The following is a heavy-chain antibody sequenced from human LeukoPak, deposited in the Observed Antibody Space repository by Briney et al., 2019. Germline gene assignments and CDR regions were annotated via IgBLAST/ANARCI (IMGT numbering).Heavy chain of an antibody. D-gene: IGHD3-22*01. J-gene: IGHJ4*02. CDR1: GFTFDNFA. CDR2: INWNGGST. V-gene: IGHV3-20*04. CDR3: ARDRRRGDYYDTSGYKGGYFEH. Sequence: PGGSLRLSCAASGFTFDNFAMSWVRQAPGKGLEWVSGINWNGGSTGYADSVKGRFTISRDNARNSLYLQMNSLRGEDTAFYYCARDRRRGDYYDTSGYKGGYFEHWGQGTLATVSS.